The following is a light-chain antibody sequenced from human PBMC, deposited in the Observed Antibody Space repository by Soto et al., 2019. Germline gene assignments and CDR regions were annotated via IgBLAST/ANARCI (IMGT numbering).Light chain of an antibody. CDR1: QSVRRN. CDR2: RAS. V-gene: IGKV3-15*01. Sequence: EIAMAQPPGNRSVSPGEGAALSCRDSQSVRRNLAWYPQKRGQPPRLPIYRASTRATGIPARFSGSGSGTEFTLTISTLQSEDFAVYYCQQYENSPFSFGQVTKV. CDR3: QQYENSPFS. J-gene: IGKJ2*01.